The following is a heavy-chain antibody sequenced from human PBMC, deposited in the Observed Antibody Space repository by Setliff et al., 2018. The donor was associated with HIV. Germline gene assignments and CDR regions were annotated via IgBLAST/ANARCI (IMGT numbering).Heavy chain of an antibody. CDR3: AXXRHAFDI. V-gene: IGHV7-4-1*02. J-gene: IGHJ3*02. Sequence: ASVKVSCKTSGYSFINYAINWLRQAPGRGLEWMGWIHTEQGFPMYAQGFTGRFVFSLDPSVNTAYLQINSLTPDDGGVYYCAXXRHAFDIWGQGTVVTVSS. CDR2: IHTEQGFP. CDR1: GYSFINYA.